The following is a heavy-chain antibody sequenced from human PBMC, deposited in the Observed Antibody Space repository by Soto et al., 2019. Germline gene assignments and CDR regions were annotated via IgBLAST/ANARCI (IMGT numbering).Heavy chain of an antibody. Sequence: PGGSLRLSCAASGFTFSSYAMHWVRQAPCKGLEWVAVISYDGSNKYYADSVKGRFTISRDNSKNTLYLQMNSLRAEDTAVYYCASGYSSGWLYYYGMDVWGQGTTVTVSS. CDR2: ISYDGSNK. D-gene: IGHD6-19*01. J-gene: IGHJ6*02. V-gene: IGHV3-30-3*01. CDR1: GFTFSSYA. CDR3: ASGYSSGWLYYYGMDV.